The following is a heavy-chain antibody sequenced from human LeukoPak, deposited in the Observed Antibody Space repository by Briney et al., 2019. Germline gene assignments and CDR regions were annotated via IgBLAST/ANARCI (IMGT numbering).Heavy chain of an antibody. Sequence: GGSLRLSCAVFGFTFDEYAMHWVREAPGKGLEGVSGISWNSGRIVYADSVEGRFPISRYNAEKSLYLQMNSLRAEDTAFYYCAKHSRYDVGRGSLNYWGQGTLVTVSS. CDR1: GFTFDEYA. J-gene: IGHJ4*02. D-gene: IGHD5-24*01. V-gene: IGHV3-9*01. CDR2: ISWNSGRI. CDR3: AKHSRYDVGRGSLNY.